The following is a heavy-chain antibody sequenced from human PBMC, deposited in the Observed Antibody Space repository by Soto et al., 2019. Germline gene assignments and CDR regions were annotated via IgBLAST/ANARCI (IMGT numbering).Heavy chain of an antibody. V-gene: IGHV3-7*01. J-gene: IGHJ6*03. CDR2: IKQDGSEK. D-gene: IGHD4-17*01. CDR3: ARVGGDYPDYYYYMDV. Sequence: GGSLRLSCAASGFTFSSYWMSWVRQAPGKGLEWVANIKQDGSEKYYVDSVKGRFTISRNNAKNSLYLQMNSLRAEDTAVYYCARVGGDYPDYYYYMDVWGKGTTVTVSS. CDR1: GFTFSSYW.